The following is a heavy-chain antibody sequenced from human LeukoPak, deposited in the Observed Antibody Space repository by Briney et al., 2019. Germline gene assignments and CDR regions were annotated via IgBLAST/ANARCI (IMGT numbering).Heavy chain of an antibody. CDR2: IKGDSSDT. CDR1: GFSFSRYY. J-gene: IGHJ4*02. V-gene: IGHV3-74*01. CDR3: ARDGDAYNFDY. Sequence: GGSLRLSCVASGFSFSRYYMHWVRHAPGKGLVWVSQIKGDSSDTIYADSVKGRFTISRDNAKNTVYLQMNSLRREDTAVYYCARDGDAYNFDYWGQGTLVTVSS. D-gene: IGHD5-24*01.